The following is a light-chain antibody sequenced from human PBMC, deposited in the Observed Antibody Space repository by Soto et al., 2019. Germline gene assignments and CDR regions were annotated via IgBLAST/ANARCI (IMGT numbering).Light chain of an antibody. J-gene: IGLJ1*01. CDR3: SSYAGSNNFV. V-gene: IGLV2-8*01. CDR1: SSDVGGYNY. Sequence: QSVLTQPPSASGSPGQSVTISCTGTSSDVGGYNYVSWYQQHPGKAPKLMIYEVSKRPSGVPDRFSGSKSGNTASPTVSGLQPEDEADYYCSSYAGSNNFVFGTGTKVTVL. CDR2: EVS.